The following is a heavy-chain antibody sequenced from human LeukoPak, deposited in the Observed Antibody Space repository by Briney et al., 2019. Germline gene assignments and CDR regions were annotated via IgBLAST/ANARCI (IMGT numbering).Heavy chain of an antibody. CDR1: GGSISSYY. D-gene: IGHD3-3*01. J-gene: IGHJ5*02. CDR2: IYTSGST. CDR3: SKSGYYDSWSWFDP. Sequence: PSETLSLTCTVSGGSISSYYWSWIRQPPGKGLEWIGYIYTSGSTNYNPSLKSRVTISVDTSKNQFSLKLSSVTAADTAVYYCSKSGYYDSWSWFDPWGQGTLVTVSS. V-gene: IGHV4-4*09.